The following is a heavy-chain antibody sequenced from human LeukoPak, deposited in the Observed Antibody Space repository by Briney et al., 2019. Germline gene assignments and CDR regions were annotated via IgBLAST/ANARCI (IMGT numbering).Heavy chain of an antibody. Sequence: ASVKVSCKASGYTFTSYYMHWVRQAPGQGLEWMGIINPSGGSTGYAQKSQGRVTMTRGISTSTVYMELSSVRSECTAVYYCARGRNYFRWFERVSSAFDYWGQGTPVTVSS. J-gene: IGHJ4*01. CDR1: GYTFTSYY. CDR3: ARGRNYFRWFERVSSAFDY. CDR2: INPSGGST. V-gene: IGHV1-46*01. D-gene: IGHD3-9*01.